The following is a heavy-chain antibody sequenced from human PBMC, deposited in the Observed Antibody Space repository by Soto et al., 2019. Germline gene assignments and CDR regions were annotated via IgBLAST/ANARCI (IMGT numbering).Heavy chain of an antibody. Sequence: PGGSLRLSCAASGFSFSNYWMTWVRQAPGKGLEWVANIKQDGSQQYYGDSVKGRFTISRDNSRDSLYLQMNTLRDDDTAVYYCARDITRHRNYDVMTGIFDFWGQGTLVTVSS. J-gene: IGHJ4*02. CDR2: IKQDGSQQ. CDR1: GFSFSNYW. D-gene: IGHD3-3*01. V-gene: IGHV3-7*01. CDR3: ARDITRHRNYDVMTGIFDF.